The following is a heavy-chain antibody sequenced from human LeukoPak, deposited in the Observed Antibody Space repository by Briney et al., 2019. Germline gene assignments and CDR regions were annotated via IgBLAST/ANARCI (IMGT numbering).Heavy chain of an antibody. Sequence: SVKVSCKASGGTFSSYAISWVRQAPGQGLEWMGGIIPIFGTANYAQKFQGRVTITADESTSTAYMELSSLRSEDTAVYYCARGGYYYDSSGYFYFDYWGQGTLVIVSS. CDR2: IIPIFGTA. CDR1: GGTFSSYA. J-gene: IGHJ4*02. CDR3: ARGGYYYDSSGYFYFDY. V-gene: IGHV1-69*13. D-gene: IGHD3-22*01.